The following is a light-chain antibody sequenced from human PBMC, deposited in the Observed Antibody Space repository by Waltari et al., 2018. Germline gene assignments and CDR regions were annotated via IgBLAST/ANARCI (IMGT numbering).Light chain of an antibody. V-gene: IGKV3-11*01. CDR2: DSS. CDR1: QSVGNF. CDR3: QHRSKWPPLT. Sequence: EIVLTQSPATLSLSPGERATLSCRASQSVGNFLASYQLKPGQPPRLIIYDSSSRATGIPPRFSGSGSGTDFTLTISSLEPEDFAVYYCQHRSKWPPLTFGGGTKVEIK. J-gene: IGKJ4*01.